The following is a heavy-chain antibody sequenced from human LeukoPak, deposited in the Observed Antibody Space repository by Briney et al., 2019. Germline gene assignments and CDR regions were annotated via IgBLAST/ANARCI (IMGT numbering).Heavy chain of an antibody. D-gene: IGHD5-12*01. CDR1: GGTFSSYA. CDR3: ARYSGYPYNWFDP. Sequence: SVKVSCKASGGTFSSYAISWVRQAPGQGPEWMGGIIPIFGTANYAQKFQGRVTITTDESTSTAYMELSSLRSEDTAVYYCARYSGYPYNWFDPWGQGTLVTVSS. J-gene: IGHJ5*02. V-gene: IGHV1-69*05. CDR2: IIPIFGTA.